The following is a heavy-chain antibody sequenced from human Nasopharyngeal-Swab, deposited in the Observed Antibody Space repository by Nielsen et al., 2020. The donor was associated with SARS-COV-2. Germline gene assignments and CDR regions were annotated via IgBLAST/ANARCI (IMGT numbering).Heavy chain of an antibody. D-gene: IGHD6-19*01. Sequence: GESLKISCAASGFTFSTYSMIWVRQAPAKGLEWVSWISSSVSYIYYADSVKGRFTISRENAKNALYLQMSSLRAEDTAVYYCARLPSAWGRRDFDYWGQGTLVTVSS. CDR3: ARLPSAWGRRDFDY. V-gene: IGHV3-21*06. CDR2: ISSSVSYI. CDR1: GFTFSTYS. J-gene: IGHJ4*02.